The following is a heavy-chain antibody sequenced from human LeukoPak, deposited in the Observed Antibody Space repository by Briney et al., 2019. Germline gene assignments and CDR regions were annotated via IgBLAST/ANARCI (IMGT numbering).Heavy chain of an antibody. J-gene: IGHJ6*02. CDR2: IYSGGST. CDR3: ARDHLSSGHGMDV. CDR1: GFTVSSNY. V-gene: IGHV3-66*01. Sequence: GGSLRLSCAASGFTVSSNYMSWVRQAPGKGLEWVSVIYSGGSTYYADSVKGRFTISRDNSKNTLYLQMNSLRAEDTAVYYCARDHLSSGHGMDVWGQGTTVTVSS. D-gene: IGHD6-19*01.